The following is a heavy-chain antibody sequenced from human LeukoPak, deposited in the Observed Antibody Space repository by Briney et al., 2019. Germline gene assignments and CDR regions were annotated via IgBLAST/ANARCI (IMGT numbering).Heavy chain of an antibody. CDR3: AILLGYCSGGSCYSGRDY. Sequence: SETLSLTCTVSGGSISSSSYYWGWIRQPPGKGLEWIGSIYYSGSTYYNPSLKSRVTISVDTSKNQFSLKLSSGTAADTAVYYCAILLGYCSGGSCYSGRDYWGQGTLVTVSS. CDR2: IYYSGST. V-gene: IGHV4-39*01. CDR1: GGSISSSSYY. J-gene: IGHJ4*02. D-gene: IGHD2-15*01.